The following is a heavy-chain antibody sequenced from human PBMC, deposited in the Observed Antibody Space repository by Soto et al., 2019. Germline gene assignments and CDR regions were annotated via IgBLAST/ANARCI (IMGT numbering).Heavy chain of an antibody. CDR3: ARSYSSSWLVNY. CDR1: GGSFSGYY. CDR2: INHSGST. Sequence: PSETLSLTCAVYGGSFSGYYWSWIRQPPGKGLEWIGEINHSGSTNYNPSLKSRVTISVDTSKNQFSPKLSSVTAADTAVYYCARSYSSSWLVNYWGQGTLVTVSS. J-gene: IGHJ4*02. V-gene: IGHV4-34*01. D-gene: IGHD6-13*01.